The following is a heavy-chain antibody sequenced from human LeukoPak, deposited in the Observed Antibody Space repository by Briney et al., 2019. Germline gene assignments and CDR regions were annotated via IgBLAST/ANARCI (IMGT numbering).Heavy chain of an antibody. CDR3: AKGSYYYDSADHFDY. D-gene: IGHD3-22*01. V-gene: IGHV3-23*01. CDR2: LSGSGGNT. J-gene: IGHJ4*02. Sequence: QPGGSLRLSCAASGFTFSSYAMSWVRQAPGKGLEWVSTLSGSGGNTYYADSVKGRVTISRDNSKNTLYLQMNSLRAEDTAVYHCAKGSYYYDSADHFDYWGQGTLVTVSS. CDR1: GFTFSSYA.